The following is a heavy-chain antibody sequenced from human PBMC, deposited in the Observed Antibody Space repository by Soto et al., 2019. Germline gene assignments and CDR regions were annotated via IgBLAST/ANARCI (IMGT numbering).Heavy chain of an antibody. CDR2: ISGSGGST. J-gene: IGHJ5*02. V-gene: IGHV3-23*01. CDR3: AKSSSGWYGPLNWFDP. CDR1: GFTFSSYA. D-gene: IGHD6-19*01. Sequence: EVQLLESGGGLVQPGGSLRLSCAASGFTFSSYAMSWVRQAPGKGLELISAISGSGGSTYYADSVKGRFTISRDNSKNTLYLQMNSLRAEDTAVYYCAKSSSGWYGPLNWFDPWGQGTLVTVSS.